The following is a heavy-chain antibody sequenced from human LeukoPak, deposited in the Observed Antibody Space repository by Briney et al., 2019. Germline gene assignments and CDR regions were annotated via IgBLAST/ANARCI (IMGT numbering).Heavy chain of an antibody. CDR3: ARDVTSPEAFDI. Sequence: GGSLRLSCAASGFIFCNYAMHWVRPAPGKGLEWVAVISYDGSNKYYADSVNGRFTISRDNAKNSLYLQMNSLRAEDTAVYYCARDVTSPEAFDIWGQGTMVTVSS. V-gene: IGHV3-30*04. D-gene: IGHD2-21*02. J-gene: IGHJ3*02. CDR2: ISYDGSNK. CDR1: GFIFCNYA.